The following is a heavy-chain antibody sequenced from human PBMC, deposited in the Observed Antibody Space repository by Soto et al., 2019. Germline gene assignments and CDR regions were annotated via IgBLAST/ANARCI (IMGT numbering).Heavy chain of an antibody. Sequence: PSETLSLTCTVSGGSISSGGYYWSWIRQHPGKGLEWIGYIYYSGSTYYNPSLKSRVTISVDTSKNQFSLKLSSVTAADTAVYYCARGLEPGIAAAGTFESPGFFDPWGQGTLVTVSS. CDR2: IYYSGST. J-gene: IGHJ5*02. CDR3: ARGLEPGIAAAGTFESPGFFDP. CDR1: GGSISSGGYY. V-gene: IGHV4-31*03. D-gene: IGHD6-13*01.